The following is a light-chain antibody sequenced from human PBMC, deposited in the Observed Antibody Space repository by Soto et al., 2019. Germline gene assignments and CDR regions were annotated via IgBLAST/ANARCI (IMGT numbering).Light chain of an antibody. CDR1: QRVISRY. V-gene: IGKV3-20*01. J-gene: IGKJ1*01. Sequence: ELVLTQSPGTLSSSPGARATLSCRASQRVISRYLAWYQKKPGQPPRLLIYGASTRATGIPDRFGGSGSETDFTLTISSLDPDDFAVYHCQYYGDSPRTFGQGTKVEVK. CDR3: QYYGDSPRT. CDR2: GAS.